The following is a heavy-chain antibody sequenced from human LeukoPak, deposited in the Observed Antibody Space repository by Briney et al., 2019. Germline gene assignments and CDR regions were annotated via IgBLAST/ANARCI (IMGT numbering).Heavy chain of an antibody. J-gene: IGHJ6*04. CDR2: IYYSGST. D-gene: IGHD3-10*01. Sequence: PSETLSLTCTVSGGSISSYYWSWIRQPPGKGLEWIGYIYYSGSTNHNPSLKSRVTISVDTSKNQFSLKLSSVTAADTAVYYCAAQWGGSITMVRGSSSPRAPLDVWGKGTTVTVSS. CDR3: AAQWGGSITMVRGSSSPRAPLDV. CDR1: GGSISSYY. V-gene: IGHV4-59*01.